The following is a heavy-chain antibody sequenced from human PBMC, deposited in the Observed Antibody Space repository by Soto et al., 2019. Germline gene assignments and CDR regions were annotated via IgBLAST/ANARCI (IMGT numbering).Heavy chain of an antibody. CDR2: IYWDDEK. D-gene: IGHD1-26*01. V-gene: IGHV2-5*02. CDR3: AHILGIGGYYEGFDY. Sequence: QITLKESGPPLVKPTQTLTLTCTFSGFSLSTPSGVGVGWIRQPPGKALEWLAFIYWDDEKRYSPSLKSRLTITKATSKNQVVLIMTNMDHVDTATYYCAHILGIGGYYEGFDYWGQGALVTVSS. CDR1: GFSLSTPSGVG. J-gene: IGHJ4*02.